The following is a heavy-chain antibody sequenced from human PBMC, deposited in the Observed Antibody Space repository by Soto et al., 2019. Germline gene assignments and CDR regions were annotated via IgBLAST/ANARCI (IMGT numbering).Heavy chain of an antibody. CDR2: ISYDGNNK. J-gene: IGHJ4*02. V-gene: IGHV3-30*18. D-gene: IGHD1-26*01. CDR1: EFTFSSYG. CDR3: AKAPPLRIVGATTAIDY. Sequence: PGGSLRLSCAASEFTFSSYGIRWVRQAPGKGLEWVAIISYDGNNKQYADSVKGRFTISRDNSKSTLHLQMNSLRAEDTAMYYCAKAPPLRIVGATTAIDYWGQGTLVTVSS.